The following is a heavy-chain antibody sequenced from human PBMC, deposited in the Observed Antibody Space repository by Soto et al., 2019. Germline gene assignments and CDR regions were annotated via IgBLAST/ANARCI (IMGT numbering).Heavy chain of an antibody. V-gene: IGHV4-30-2*01. CDR3: SIDSRSGYYLDS. CDR1: GDSISSGGYS. Sequence: QLQLQESGSGLVKPSQTLSLTCAVSGDSISSGGYSWNWIRQPPGKGLEWIGYIYNSGGTDYNPSLKSRVTSTVDSSNNQFSMKLSSVTAADTAVYYGSIDSRSGYYLDSWGQVTLVTVSS. CDR2: IYNSGGT. J-gene: IGHJ4*02. D-gene: IGHD3-22*01.